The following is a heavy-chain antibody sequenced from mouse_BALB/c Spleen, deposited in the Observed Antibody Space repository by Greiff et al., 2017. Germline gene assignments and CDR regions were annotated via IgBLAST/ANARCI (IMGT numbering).Heavy chain of an antibody. Sequence: QVQLKESGPGLVAPSQSLSITCTVSGFSLTGYGVNWVRQPPGKGLEWLGMIWGDGSTDYNSALKSRLSISKDNSKSQVFLKMNSLQTDDTAMYYCAKHYYYGSRRDYFDYWGQGTTLTVSS. J-gene: IGHJ2*01. CDR1: GFSLTGYG. CDR3: AKHYYYGSRRDYFDY. V-gene: IGHV2-6-7*01. CDR2: IWGDGST. D-gene: IGHD1-1*01.